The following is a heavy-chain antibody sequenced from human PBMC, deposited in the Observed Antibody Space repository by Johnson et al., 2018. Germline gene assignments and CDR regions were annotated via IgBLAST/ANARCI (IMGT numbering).Heavy chain of an antibody. D-gene: IGHD2-21*02. CDR2: IIPIFGTA. V-gene: IGHV1-69*01. CDR3: AKDRGYCGGDCYSYFQH. J-gene: IGHJ1*01. CDR1: GYTFTSYD. Sequence: VQLVESGAEVKKPGASVKVSCKASGYTFTSYDINWVRQATGQGLEWMGGIIPIFGTAHYAQKFQGRVTITADESTSTAYMGLSSLRADDTAVYYCAKDRGYCGGDCYSYFQHWGQGTLVTVSS.